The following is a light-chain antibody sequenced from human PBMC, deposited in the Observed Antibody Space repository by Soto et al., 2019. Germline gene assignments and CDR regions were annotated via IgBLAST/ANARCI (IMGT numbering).Light chain of an antibody. Sequence: DIQMTQSPSTLSASIGDRVTITCRASQSTTGWLAWYQQKPGKAPKLLIYGTSSLETGVPSRFSGRGSGTEFTLTITYLQPDDFATYYCQQYSPYSYSFGQGTKLEIK. CDR2: GTS. CDR3: QQYSPYSYS. CDR1: QSTTGW. V-gene: IGKV1-5*03. J-gene: IGKJ2*03.